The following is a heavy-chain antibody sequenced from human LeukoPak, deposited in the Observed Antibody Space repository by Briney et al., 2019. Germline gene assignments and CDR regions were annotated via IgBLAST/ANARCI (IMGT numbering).Heavy chain of an antibody. CDR1: GFTFSGYA. J-gene: IGHJ4*02. CDR3: VKDSHFAMACSGGSCSFDY. Sequence: GGSLRLSCSASGFTFSGYAMHWVRQAPGKGLEYVSGISSNGGSTYYADSVKSRFTISRDNSKSTLYLQMSSLRAEDTAVYYCVKDSHFAMACSGGSCSFDYWGQGTLVTVSS. D-gene: IGHD2-15*01. CDR2: ISSNGGST. V-gene: IGHV3-64D*06.